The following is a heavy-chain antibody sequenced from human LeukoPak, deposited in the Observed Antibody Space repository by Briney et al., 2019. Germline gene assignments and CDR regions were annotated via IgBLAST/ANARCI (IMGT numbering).Heavy chain of an antibody. Sequence: GGSLRLSCAASGFTVSSNYMSWVRQAPGKGLEWVSVLYSGGSTYYADSVRGRFTISRDNSKNTLYLQMNSLRAEDTAVYYCARGLPVANPNFDSWGQGTLVTVSS. V-gene: IGHV3-53*01. CDR1: GFTVSSNY. D-gene: IGHD5-12*01. CDR2: LYSGGST. J-gene: IGHJ4*02. CDR3: ARGLPVANPNFDS.